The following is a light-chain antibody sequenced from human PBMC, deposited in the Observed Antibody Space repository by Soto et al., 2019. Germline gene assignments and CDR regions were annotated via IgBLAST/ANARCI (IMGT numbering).Light chain of an antibody. CDR2: KAS. J-gene: IGKJ2*01. CDR3: QQYHSLSS. Sequence: DIQMTQSPSTLSASVGDRVTITCRASQSVSGWLAWYQQKPGEAPKLLISKASTLENGVPSRFRGSESGTVFTLTIRSLQPGDSGTYYCQQYHSLSSFGQGTKLEI. CDR1: QSVSGW. V-gene: IGKV1-5*03.